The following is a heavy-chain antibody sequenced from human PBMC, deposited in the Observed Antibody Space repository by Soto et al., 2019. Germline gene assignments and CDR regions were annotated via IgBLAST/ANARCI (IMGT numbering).Heavy chain of an antibody. V-gene: IGHV1-18*01. CDR3: AKNGQPPYYYYGMDV. CDR1: GYTFTRYG. J-gene: IGHJ6*02. CDR2: ISGYNGDT. D-gene: IGHD2-8*01. Sequence: QGQLVQSGPEVKKPGASVKVSCKASGYTFTRYGISWVRQAPGQGLEWMGWISGYNGDTKYAQKFQGRVTMTLDTSTTTAYMELRSLTSYDSAVYYCAKNGQPPYYYYGMDVLGQGTTVTVSS.